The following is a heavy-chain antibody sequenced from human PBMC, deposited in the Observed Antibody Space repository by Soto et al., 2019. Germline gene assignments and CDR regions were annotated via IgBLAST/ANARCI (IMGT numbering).Heavy chain of an antibody. CDR2: INPNGGST. CDR1: GYTFTSYY. D-gene: IGHD1-1*01. V-gene: IGHV1-46*01. CDR3: ARSNDNDGILPDY. J-gene: IGHJ4*01. Sequence: ASVKVSCKASGYTFTSYYMHWVRQAPGQGLEWMGIINPNGGSTTYARKFQGRLTMTTDTATSTLYMELSSLRSEDAAVYSCARSNDNDGILPDYWGHGTLVTVSS.